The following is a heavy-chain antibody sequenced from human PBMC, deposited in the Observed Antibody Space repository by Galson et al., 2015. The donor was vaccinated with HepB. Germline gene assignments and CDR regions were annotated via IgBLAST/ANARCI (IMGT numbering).Heavy chain of an antibody. D-gene: IGHD3-10*01. Sequence: SLRLSCAASGFTFSGSAMHWVRQASGKGLEWVGRIRNKPNSYATAYAASVKGRFTISRDDSKNTAYLQMNSLKTEDTAVDYCTRQVPDYYGSGGLYGMDVGGEGTTVTVSS. J-gene: IGHJ6*04. CDR2: IRNKPNSYAT. CDR1: GFTFSGSA. V-gene: IGHV3-73*01. CDR3: TRQVPDYYGSGGLYGMDV.